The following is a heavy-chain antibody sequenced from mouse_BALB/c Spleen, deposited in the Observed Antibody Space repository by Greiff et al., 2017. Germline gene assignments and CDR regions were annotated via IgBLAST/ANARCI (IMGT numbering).Heavy chain of an antibody. J-gene: IGHJ1*01. CDR1: GYTFTDYY. V-gene: IGHV1-84*02. CDR3: ARSANFYWYFDV. Sequence: QVQLKQSGPELVKPGASVKISCKASGYTFTDYYINWVKQKPGQGLVWIGWIYPGSGNTKYNEKFKGKATLTVDTSSSTAYMQLSSLTSEDTAVYFCARSANFYWYFDVWGAGTTVTVSS. D-gene: IGHD4-1*01. CDR2: IYPGSGNT.